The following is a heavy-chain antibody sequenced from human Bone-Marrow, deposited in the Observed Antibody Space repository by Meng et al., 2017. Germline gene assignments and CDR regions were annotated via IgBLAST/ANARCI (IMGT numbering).Heavy chain of an antibody. CDR1: GYTFTDYY. V-gene: IGHV1-2*06. J-gene: IGHJ4*02. CDR3: ATVTG. Sequence: ASVKVSCKASGYTFTDYYIHWVRQVPGQGLEWMGRINPNSGSTTYPQAFQGRVTMTRDTSISTAYMELGSLTSGDTAVYYCATVTGWGQGTLVTVSS. CDR2: INPNSGST.